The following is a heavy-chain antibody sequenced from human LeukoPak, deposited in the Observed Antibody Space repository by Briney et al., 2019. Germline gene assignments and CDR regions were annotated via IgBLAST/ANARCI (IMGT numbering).Heavy chain of an antibody. Sequence: PSETLSLTCTVSGGSISSYFWSWIRQPPGKGLEWIGYISYSGSTNYNPSLKSRVTISVDTSKNQFSLKVSSVTAADAAVYFCARVRASLTIDYWGQGVLVTVSS. J-gene: IGHJ4*02. CDR2: ISYSGST. V-gene: IGHV4-59*01. CDR1: GGSISSYF. CDR3: ARVRASLTIDY.